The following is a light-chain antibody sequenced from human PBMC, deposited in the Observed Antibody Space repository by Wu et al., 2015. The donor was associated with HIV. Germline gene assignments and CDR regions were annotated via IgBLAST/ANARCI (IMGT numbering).Light chain of an antibody. CDR2: GAS. CDR3: QQYNNWPLT. Sequence: EIVMTQSPATLSVSPGERATLSCRASQSVTTNLAWYQQKPGQAPRLLIYGASTRATGIPARFSGSRSGTEFTLTISSLQSEDFAVYYCQQYNNWPLTFGRGTKGGDRT. V-gene: IGKV3-15*01. J-gene: IGKJ4*01. CDR1: QSVTTN.